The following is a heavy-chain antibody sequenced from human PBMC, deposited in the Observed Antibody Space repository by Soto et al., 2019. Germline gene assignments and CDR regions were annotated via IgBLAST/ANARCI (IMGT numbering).Heavy chain of an antibody. D-gene: IGHD1-26*01. CDR1: GFTFSSYA. J-gene: IGHJ3*02. CDR3: ARPLSLGSLLSDAFDI. V-gene: IGHV3-9*01. Sequence: PGGSLRLSCAASGFTFSSYAMHWVRQAPGKGLEWVSGISWNSGSIGYADSVKGRFTISRDNAKNSLYLQMNSLRAEDTALYYCARPLSLGSLLSDAFDIWGQGTMVTVSS. CDR2: ISWNSGSI.